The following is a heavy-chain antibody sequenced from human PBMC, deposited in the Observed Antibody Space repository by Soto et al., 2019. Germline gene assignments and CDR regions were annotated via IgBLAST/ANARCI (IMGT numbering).Heavy chain of an antibody. Sequence: QVQLVQSGAEVKKPGASVKVSCKTSGYTFTTYAVHWVRQAPVQRLEWVGWINVGNGNTKYSQKSQGRVTITRDTSARTAYMELSSLRSEDTAVYYCARGSITSFGVDIPHAGFDMWGQGTMVTVSS. CDR1: GYTFTTYA. J-gene: IGHJ3*02. CDR2: INVGNGNT. CDR3: ARGSITSFGVDIPHAGFDM. V-gene: IGHV1-3*01. D-gene: IGHD3-3*01.